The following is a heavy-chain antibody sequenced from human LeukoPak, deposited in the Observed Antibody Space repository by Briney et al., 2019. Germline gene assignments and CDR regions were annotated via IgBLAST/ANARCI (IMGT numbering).Heavy chain of an antibody. CDR3: AKDATIYVVVVPAAPSL. V-gene: IGHV3-23*01. CDR2: ISGSGGST. CDR1: GFTFSSYG. Sequence: PGGSLRLSCAASGFTFSSYGMSWGRQAPGKGLGWVSAISGSGGSTYYADSVKGRFTISRDNSKNTLYLQMNSLRAEDTAVYYCAKDATIYVVVVPAAPSLWGQGTLVTVSS. J-gene: IGHJ4*02. D-gene: IGHD2-2*01.